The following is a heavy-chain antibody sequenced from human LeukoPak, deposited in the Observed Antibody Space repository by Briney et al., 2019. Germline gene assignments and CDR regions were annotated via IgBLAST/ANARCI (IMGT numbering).Heavy chain of an antibody. CDR2: IHYDGSKT. Sequence: GGSLRLSCAVSGFTFSSYAMNWVRQAPGEALEWVTFIHYDGSKTYDADSVKGRFTISRDNSKNTLYLQMNNLRTEDTALYYCAKDKAQAYYASGSLVLWGQETLVTVSS. J-gene: IGHJ4*02. CDR3: AKDKAQAYYASGSLVL. V-gene: IGHV3-30*02. D-gene: IGHD3-10*01. CDR1: GFTFSSYA.